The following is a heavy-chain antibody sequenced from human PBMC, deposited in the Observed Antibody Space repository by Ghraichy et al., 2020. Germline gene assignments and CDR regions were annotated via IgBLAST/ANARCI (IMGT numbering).Heavy chain of an antibody. CDR1: EFIFSDYW. CDR3: ARDPVRDHSK. D-gene: IGHD3-10*02. V-gene: IGHV3-74*01. CDR2: INPDGSTT. J-gene: IGHJ4*02. Sequence: GGSLRLSCAASEFIFSDYWMNWVRQVPGKGLVWVSHINPDGSTTNYADSVEGRFTVSRDNAKNTLYLQMSSLRPEDTAVYHCARDPVRDHSKWGPGNLVNGSS.